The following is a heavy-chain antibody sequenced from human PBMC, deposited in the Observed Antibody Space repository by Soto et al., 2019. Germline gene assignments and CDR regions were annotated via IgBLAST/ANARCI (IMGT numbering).Heavy chain of an antibody. D-gene: IGHD2-2*01. V-gene: IGHV4-34*01. J-gene: IGHJ6*02. CDR2: INHSGST. CDR3: ARERGYCSSTSCYYYYYYGMDV. CDR1: GGSFSGYY. Sequence: QVQLQQWGAGLLKPSETLSLTCAVYGGSFSGYYWSWIRQPPGKGLEWIGEINHSGSTNYNPSLKSRVTISVDTSTNQFSLKLSSVTAADTAVYYCARERGYCSSTSCYYYYYYGMDVWGQGTTVTVSS.